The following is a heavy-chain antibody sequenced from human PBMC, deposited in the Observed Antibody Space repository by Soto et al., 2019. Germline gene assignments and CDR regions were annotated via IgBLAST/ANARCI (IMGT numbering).Heavy chain of an antibody. D-gene: IGHD3-10*01. J-gene: IGHJ6*01. V-gene: IGHV1-46*01. CDR1: GYTFTSYY. CDR3: ARDQGAFYYGSDYYYGMDV. CDR2: INPSGGST. Sequence: ASVKVSCKASGYTFTSYYMHWVRQAPGQGLEWMGIINPSGGSTSYAQKFQGRVTMTRDTSTSTVYVELSSLRSEDTAVYYCARDQGAFYYGSDYYYGMDVWGQGTTVTVSS.